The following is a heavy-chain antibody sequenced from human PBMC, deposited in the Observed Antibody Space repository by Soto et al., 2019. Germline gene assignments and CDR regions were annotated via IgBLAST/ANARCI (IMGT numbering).Heavy chain of an antibody. V-gene: IGHV1-18*01. CDR2: ISAYNGKP. CDR1: GYTFTSYG. J-gene: IGHJ6*02. CDR3: ARDLITMVRGVTDYYYGMDV. Sequence: ASVKVSCKASGYTFTSYGISWVRQAPGQGLEWMGWISAYNGKPNYAQKLQGRVTMTTDTSTSTAYMELRSLRSDDTAVYYCARDLITMVRGVTDYYYGMDVWGQGTTVTVSS. D-gene: IGHD3-10*01.